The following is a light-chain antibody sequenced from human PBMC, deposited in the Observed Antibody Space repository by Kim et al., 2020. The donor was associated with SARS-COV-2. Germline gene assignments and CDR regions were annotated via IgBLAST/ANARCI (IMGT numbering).Light chain of an antibody. CDR1: QDVSKY. V-gene: IGKV1-33*01. CDR3: QQYDGLPPT. Sequence: ASVGDRVIITSQASQDVSKYLNWYQLKPGKAPKLLIYDASNLYTGVPSRFRGRGSGTRFSFTISSLQPEDIASYYCQQYDGLPPTFGGGTKVDIK. CDR2: DAS. J-gene: IGKJ4*01.